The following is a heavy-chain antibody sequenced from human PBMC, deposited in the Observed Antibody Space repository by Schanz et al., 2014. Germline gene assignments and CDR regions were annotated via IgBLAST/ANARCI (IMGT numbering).Heavy chain of an antibody. J-gene: IGHJ3*02. V-gene: IGHV1-18*01. Sequence: QVQLVQSGAEVKKPGASVKVSCKASGYTFTSHGISWMRQAPGQGLEWMGWISPYNGNTNYAQKLQGRVTMTADTSTSTAYMDLRSLRSDDTAVYYCTRGGYSYALSAFDIWGQGTMVTVSS. CDR1: GYTFTSHG. CDR2: ISPYNGNT. CDR3: TRGGYSYALSAFDI. D-gene: IGHD5-18*01.